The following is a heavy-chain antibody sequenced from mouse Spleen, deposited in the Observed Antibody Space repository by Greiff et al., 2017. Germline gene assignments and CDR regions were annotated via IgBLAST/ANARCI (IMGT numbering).Heavy chain of an antibody. J-gene: IGHJ3*01. CDR2: ISNGGGST. Sequence: EVHLVESGGGLVQPGGSLKLSCAASGFTFSSYTMSWVRQTPEKRLEWVAYISNGGGSTYYPDTVKGRFTISRDNAKNTLYLQMSSLKSEDTAMYYCATYDYDRSFAYWGQGTLVTVSA. V-gene: IGHV5-12-2*01. D-gene: IGHD2-4*01. CDR1: GFTFSSYT. CDR3: ATYDYDRSFAY.